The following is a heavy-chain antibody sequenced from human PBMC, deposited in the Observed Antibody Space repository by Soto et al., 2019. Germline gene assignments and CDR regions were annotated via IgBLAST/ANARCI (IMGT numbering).Heavy chain of an antibody. V-gene: IGHV4-34*01. Sequence: SETLSLTCAVYGGSFGGYYWSWIRQPPGKGLEWIGEINHSGSTNYNPSLKSRVTISVDTSKNQFSLKLSSVTAADTAVYYCAREVYYMDVWGKGTTVTVSS. CDR2: INHSGST. J-gene: IGHJ6*03. CDR1: GGSFGGYY. CDR3: AREVYYMDV.